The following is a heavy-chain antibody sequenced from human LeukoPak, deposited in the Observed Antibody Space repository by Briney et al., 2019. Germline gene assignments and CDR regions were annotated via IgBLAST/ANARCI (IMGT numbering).Heavy chain of an antibody. CDR2: IYYSGST. Sequence: SETLSLTCTVSGGSISSYYWSWIRQPPGKGLEWIGYIYYSGSTNYNPSLKSRVTISVDTSKNQFSLKLSSVTAADTAVYYCAGSPLWFGELCASYYYYYGMDVWGQGTTVTVSS. J-gene: IGHJ6*02. CDR3: AGSPLWFGELCASYYYYYGMDV. CDR1: GGSISSYY. D-gene: IGHD3-10*01. V-gene: IGHV4-59*08.